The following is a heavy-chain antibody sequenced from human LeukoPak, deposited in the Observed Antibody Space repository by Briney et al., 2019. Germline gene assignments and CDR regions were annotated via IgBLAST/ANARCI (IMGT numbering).Heavy chain of an antibody. V-gene: IGHV4-39*01. CDR2: IYYSGST. CDR1: GGSISSSSYY. Sequence: SETLSLTCTVSGGSISSSSYYWGRIRQPPGKGLEWIGSIYYSGSTYYNPSLESRVTISVDTSKNQFSLKLSSVTAEDTAVYYCTRGAPVGSSREFDYWGQGTLVTVSS. J-gene: IGHJ4*02. CDR3: TRGAPVGSSREFDY. D-gene: IGHD5-24*01.